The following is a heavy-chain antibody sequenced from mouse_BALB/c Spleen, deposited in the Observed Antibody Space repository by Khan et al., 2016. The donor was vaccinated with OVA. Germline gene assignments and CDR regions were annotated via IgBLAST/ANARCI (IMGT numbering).Heavy chain of an antibody. CDR1: GFSLTNYG. J-gene: IGHJ4*01. D-gene: IGHD2-10*01. V-gene: IGHV2-6-1*01. CDR2: IWRDGSP. Sequence: QVQLKESGPGLVAPSQTLSITCTISGFSLTNYGVHWVRMPPGKGLEWLVLIWRDGSPTNNSPLKSNLTITKDNSKSQVFLERNSLQTDDTAMYFCAGQPYYHYDIMDYWGQGTSVTVSS. CDR3: AGQPYYHYDIMDY.